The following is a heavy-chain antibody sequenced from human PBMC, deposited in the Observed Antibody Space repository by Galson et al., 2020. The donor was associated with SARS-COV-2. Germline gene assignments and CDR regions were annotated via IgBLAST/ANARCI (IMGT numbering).Heavy chain of an antibody. V-gene: IGHV3-23*01. CDR3: AKEHSGWNGASYYYGMDV. Sequence: GGSLRLSCVASGFRFSSYGMNWVRQAPGKGPEWVSAISNSGNFIYYADLVKDRFTISRDNSKGTLYLQMNSLRVEDTAVYYCAKEHSGWNGASYYYGMDVWGQGTTVIVSS. CDR1: GFRFSSYG. D-gene: IGHD6-19*01. CDR2: ISNSGNFI. J-gene: IGHJ6*02.